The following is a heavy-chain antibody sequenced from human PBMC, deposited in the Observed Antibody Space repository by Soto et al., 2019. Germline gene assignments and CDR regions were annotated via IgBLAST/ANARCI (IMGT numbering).Heavy chain of an antibody. V-gene: IGHV3-23*01. CDR2: ISGSGGST. CDR3: AKWGQQVAGGYFDY. CDR1: GFTFSSYA. Sequence: EVQLLESGGGLVQPGGSLGLSCAASGFTFSSYAMSWVRQAPGKGLEWVSAISGSGGSTYYADSVKGRFTISRDNSKNTVYPEMNRLRGEDTAVYYWAKWGQQVAGGYFDYWGQGTLVTVSS. D-gene: IGHD6-13*01. J-gene: IGHJ4*02.